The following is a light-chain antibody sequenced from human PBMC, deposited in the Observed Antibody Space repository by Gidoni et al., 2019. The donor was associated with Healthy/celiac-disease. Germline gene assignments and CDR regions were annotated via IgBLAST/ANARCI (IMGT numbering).Light chain of an antibody. J-gene: IGKJ2*01. CDR3: HQDYSPPYT. V-gene: IGKV4-1*01. CDR1: QSVLYSSNNKTY. Sequence: DIVMTQSPDFRAVSLCERATINCKSSQSVLYSSNNKTYLAWYQQKPGQPPKLLIYWASTRESGVPDRFSGSGSGTDFTLTISSLQAEDVAVYYCHQDYSPPYTFGQGTKLEIK. CDR2: WAS.